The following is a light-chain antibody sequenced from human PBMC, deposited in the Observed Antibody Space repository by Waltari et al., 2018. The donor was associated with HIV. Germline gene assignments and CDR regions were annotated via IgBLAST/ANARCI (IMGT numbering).Light chain of an antibody. CDR1: RSISAW. J-gene: IGKJ1*01. CDR3: HHYYTPMWT. V-gene: IGKV1-5*03. Sequence: DIQMTQSPSTLSASVVDRVTITCRASRSISAWLAWYQQKPGKAPNLLIYKASTLESGVPSRFSGSGSGTEFTLTIASLQPDDFATYYCHHYYTPMWTFGQGTKVEIK. CDR2: KAS.